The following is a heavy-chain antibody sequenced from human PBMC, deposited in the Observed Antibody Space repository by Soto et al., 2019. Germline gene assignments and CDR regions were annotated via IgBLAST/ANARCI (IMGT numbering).Heavy chain of an antibody. CDR3: ARAPDYYDSSGSFDY. CDR1: GLSINRNYF. Sequence: PSETLSLTCAVSGLSINRNYFWGWIRQTPGRGLEWIGSIYFGGSTYYTPSLKSRVTISVDTSKNQFSLKLSSVTAADTAVYYCARAPDYYDSSGSFDYWGQGTLVTVSS. CDR2: IYFGGST. D-gene: IGHD3-22*01. V-gene: IGHV4-38-2*01. J-gene: IGHJ4*02.